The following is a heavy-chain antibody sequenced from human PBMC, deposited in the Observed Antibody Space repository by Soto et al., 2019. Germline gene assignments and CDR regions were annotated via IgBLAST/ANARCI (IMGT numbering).Heavy chain of an antibody. CDR2: IFPSDSDT. CDR1: GYEFTSSW. Sequence: GESLKISCRTSGYEFTSSWIAWVRQKPGKGLEWMGIIFPSDSDTRYSPSFQGQVTISADRSTSTVFLQWASLKASDTAVYFCARKDKSGYFNWFDPWGQGTLVTVSS. V-gene: IGHV5-51*01. CDR3: ARKDKSGYFNWFDP. D-gene: IGHD3-22*01. J-gene: IGHJ5*02.